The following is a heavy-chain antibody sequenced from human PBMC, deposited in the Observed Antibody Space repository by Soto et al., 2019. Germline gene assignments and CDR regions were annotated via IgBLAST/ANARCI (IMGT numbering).Heavy chain of an antibody. D-gene: IGHD6-6*01. V-gene: IGHV3-23*01. CDR2: ISGSGGST. CDR3: AKWGFGSSLRYYYYGMDV. CDR1: GFTFSSYA. Sequence: PGGSLRLSCAASGFTFSSYAMSWVRQAPGKGLEWVSAISGSGGSTYYADSVKGRFTISRDNSKNTLYLQMNSLRAEDTAVYYCAKWGFGSSLRYYYYGMDVWGQGTTVTVSS. J-gene: IGHJ6*02.